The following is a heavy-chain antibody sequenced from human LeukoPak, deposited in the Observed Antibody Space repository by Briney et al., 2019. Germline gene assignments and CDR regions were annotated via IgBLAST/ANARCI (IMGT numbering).Heavy chain of an antibody. CDR3: VRGAMVSKPGDF. Sequence: SETLSLTCSVSGVSVNSRSFFWNWVRQPPGKGLEWIGSVYSTGNVYQSPSLQSRAAISVDASNYSFSLTLQSVTAADTAVYFCVRGAMVSKPGDFWGPGTLVIVSS. J-gene: IGHJ4*02. CDR1: GVSVNSRSFF. CDR2: VYSTGNV. V-gene: IGHV4-39*02. D-gene: IGHD2-8*01.